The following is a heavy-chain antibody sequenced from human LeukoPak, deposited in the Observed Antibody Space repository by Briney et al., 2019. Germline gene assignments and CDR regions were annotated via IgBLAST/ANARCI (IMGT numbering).Heavy chain of an antibody. CDR3: ARIGHEDYYFDY. V-gene: IGHV4-59*01. CDR1: GCPISSCH. CDR2: IYYSGST. J-gene: IGHJ4*02. Sequence: SETLSLTCTVWGCPISSCHGSWLRQPPGKGLEWIGYIYYSGSTNYHPSLKRRVIISVDTSKDQFSLKLSSVTAADTAVYYCARIGHEDYYFDYWGQGTLVTVSS.